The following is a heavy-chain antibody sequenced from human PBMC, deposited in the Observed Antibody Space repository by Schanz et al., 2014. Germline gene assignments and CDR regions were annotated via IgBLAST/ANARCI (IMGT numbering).Heavy chain of an antibody. J-gene: IGHJ6*02. D-gene: IGHD1-26*01. CDR2: IRQDVRAK. Sequence: DVQLVESGGTLVRPGGSLRLSCAASGFNFSSNWMTWVRQAPGRGLEWVANIRQDVRAKYYVDSVKGRFTISRDNIASSLFLQMNSLRAEDSAVYYCARGLIVGDGQHFCFSYGLDVWGQGTTVTVSS. CDR1: GFNFSSNW. V-gene: IGHV3-7*01. CDR3: ARGLIVGDGQHFCFSYGLDV.